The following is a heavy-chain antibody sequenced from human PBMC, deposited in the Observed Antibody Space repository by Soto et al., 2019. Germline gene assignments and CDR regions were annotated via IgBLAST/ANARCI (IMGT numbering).Heavy chain of an antibody. CDR2: INPNSGGT. Sequence: GASVKVSCKASGYTFTGYYMHWVRQAPGQGLEWMGWINPNSGGTNYAQKFQGRVTMTRDTSISTAYMELSRLRSDDTAVYYCARGQGVVVAATRGNWFDPWGQGTLVTVSS. V-gene: IGHV1-2*02. CDR3: ARGQGVVVAATRGNWFDP. J-gene: IGHJ5*02. D-gene: IGHD2-15*01. CDR1: GYTFTGYY.